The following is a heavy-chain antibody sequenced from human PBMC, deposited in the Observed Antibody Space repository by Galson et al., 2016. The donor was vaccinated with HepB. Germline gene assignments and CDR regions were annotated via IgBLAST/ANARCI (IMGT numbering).Heavy chain of an antibody. Sequence: ETLSLTCTVSGGSISSRSCYWGWIRQPPGKGLEWIGSIYYSGSTYYNPSLKSRVTISVDTSKNQFSLNLSSVTAADASVYFCARLRHSAYYFDYWGQGALVTVSS. CDR3: ARLRHSAYYFDY. J-gene: IGHJ4*02. V-gene: IGHV4-39*01. CDR2: IYYSGST. CDR1: GGSISSRSCY. D-gene: IGHD3-22*01.